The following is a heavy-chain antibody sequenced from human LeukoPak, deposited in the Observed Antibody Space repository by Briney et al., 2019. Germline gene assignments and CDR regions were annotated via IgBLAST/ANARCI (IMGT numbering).Heavy chain of an antibody. D-gene: IGHD3-9*01. CDR2: MSRSGDII. Sequence: GGSLRLSCAASGFTFSDYNMNWVRQVPGKGLESVSYMSRSGDIIYYADSVKGRFTISRDNAKNSLFLQMSSLRDEDTAVYYCARDRGQLVIPFFFDYWGQGILVTVSS. CDR1: GFTFSDYN. CDR3: ARDRGQLVIPFFFDY. J-gene: IGHJ4*02. V-gene: IGHV3-48*02.